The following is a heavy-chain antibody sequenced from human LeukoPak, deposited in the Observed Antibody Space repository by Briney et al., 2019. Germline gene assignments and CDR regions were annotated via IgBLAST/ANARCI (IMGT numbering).Heavy chain of an antibody. CDR2: IIPIFGTA. CDR3: ARGSRIVGATVPDFDY. Sequence: GSSVKVSCKASGGTFSSYAISWVRQAPGQGLEWMGRIIPIFGTANYAQKFQGRATITTDESTSTAYMELSSLRSEDTAVYYCARGSRIVGATVPDFDYWGQGTLVTVSS. J-gene: IGHJ4*02. D-gene: IGHD1-26*01. CDR1: GGTFSSYA. V-gene: IGHV1-69*05.